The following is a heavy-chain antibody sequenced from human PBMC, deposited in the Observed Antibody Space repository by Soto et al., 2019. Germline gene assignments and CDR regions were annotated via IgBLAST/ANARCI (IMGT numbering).Heavy chain of an antibody. CDR3: ARGVSVCPTTLPYWCDYIWANQEQDAFDI. D-gene: IGHD3-16*01. CDR2: INHSGST. V-gene: IGHV4-34*01. Sequence: SETLSLTCAVYGGSFSGYYWSWIRQPPGKGLEWIGEINHSGSTNYNPSLKSRVTISVDTSKNQFSLKLSSVTAADTAVYYCARGVSVCPTTLPYWCDYIWANQEQDAFDIWGQGTMVTVSS. CDR1: GGSFSGYY. J-gene: IGHJ3*02.